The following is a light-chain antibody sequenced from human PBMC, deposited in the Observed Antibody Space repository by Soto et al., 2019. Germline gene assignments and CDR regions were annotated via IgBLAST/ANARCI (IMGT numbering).Light chain of an antibody. Sequence: EIVLTQSPGTLSLSPGERGTLSCRASQSVSSSYLAWYQQKPGQAPRLLIYGASSRATGIPDRFSGSGSGTDFTLTISRLEPEDFAVYYCQQYGSSPTTFGQGPKVEIK. CDR1: QSVSSSY. V-gene: IGKV3-20*01. CDR3: QQYGSSPTT. CDR2: GAS. J-gene: IGKJ1*01.